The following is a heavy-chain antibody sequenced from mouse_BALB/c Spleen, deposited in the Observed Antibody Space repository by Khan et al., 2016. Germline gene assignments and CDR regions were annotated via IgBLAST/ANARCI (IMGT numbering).Heavy chain of an antibody. Sequence: QIQLVQSGPELKKPGKTVKISCTASGYTFTNYGMNWVKQAPGKGLKWMGWINTYSGESTYADDFKGRFAFSLETSANTAYLQSNNLKNEDTATXFCARYRYYYGSSRYVDVWGAGTTVTVSS. D-gene: IGHD1-1*01. CDR1: GYTFTNYG. V-gene: IGHV9-3-1*01. J-gene: IGHJ1*01. CDR3: ARYRYYYGSSRYVDV. CDR2: INTYSGES.